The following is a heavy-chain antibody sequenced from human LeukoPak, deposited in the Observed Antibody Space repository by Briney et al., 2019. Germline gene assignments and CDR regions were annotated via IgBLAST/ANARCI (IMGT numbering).Heavy chain of an antibody. D-gene: IGHD1-26*01. CDR1: GFTFSSYA. V-gene: IGHV3-30-3*01. CDR3: ARDRWELLRGHAFDI. Sequence: GRSLRLSCAASGFTFSSYAMHWVRQAPGKGLEWVAVISYDGSNKYYADSVKGRFTISRDNSKNTLYLQMNSLKAEDTAVYYCARDRWELLRGHAFDIWGQGTMVTVSS. J-gene: IGHJ3*02. CDR2: ISYDGSNK.